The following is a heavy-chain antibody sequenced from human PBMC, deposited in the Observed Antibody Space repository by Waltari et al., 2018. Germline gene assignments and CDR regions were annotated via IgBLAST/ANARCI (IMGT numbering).Heavy chain of an antibody. Sequence: EVQLVESGGGLVQPGGSLRLSCAASGFTFSSYAMSWVRQAPGKGLEWVAVISGSGGSTYYADSVKGRFTISRDNSKNTLYLQMNSLRAEDTAVYYCAKAPLGWLALFDYWGQGTLVTVSS. CDR3: AKAPLGWLALFDY. J-gene: IGHJ4*02. CDR2: ISGSGGST. D-gene: IGHD6-19*01. CDR1: GFTFSSYA. V-gene: IGHV3-23*04.